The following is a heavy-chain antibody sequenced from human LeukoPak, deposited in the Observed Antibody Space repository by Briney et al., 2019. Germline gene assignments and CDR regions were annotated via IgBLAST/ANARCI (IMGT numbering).Heavy chain of an antibody. CDR1: GFTLNNYW. CDR2: INNDGSSA. Sequence: GGSRRLSCEASGFTLNNYWITWVRQVPGKGLVWVSRINNDGSSASYVDSVKGRFTISRDNAKNTLFLQMNSLRAEDTAVYYCARRGTGHGMDVWGQGTTVIVSS. V-gene: IGHV3-74*01. D-gene: IGHD1-1*01. CDR3: ARRGTGHGMDV. J-gene: IGHJ6*02.